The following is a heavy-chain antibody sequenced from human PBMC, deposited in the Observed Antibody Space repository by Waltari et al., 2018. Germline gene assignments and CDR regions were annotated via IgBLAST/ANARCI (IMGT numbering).Heavy chain of an antibody. CDR2: IIPIVGTA. J-gene: IGHJ4*02. V-gene: IGHV1-69*13. D-gene: IGHD3-10*01. Sequence: QVQLVQSGAEVKKPGSSVKDSCKASGSTFRSYSIRWVRQAPGQGLEWRGGIIPIVGTANYAQKFQGRVTITADESTSTAYMELSSLRSEDTAVYYCARGNYGPHYFDYWGQGTLVTVSS. CDR1: GSTFRSYS. CDR3: ARGNYGPHYFDY.